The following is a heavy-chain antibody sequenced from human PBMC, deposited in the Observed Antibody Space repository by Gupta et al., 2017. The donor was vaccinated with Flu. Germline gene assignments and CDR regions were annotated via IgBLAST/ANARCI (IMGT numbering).Heavy chain of an antibody. J-gene: IGHJ4*02. D-gene: IGHD5-18*01. CDR2: ISSSSSNI. CDR1: SSYR. Sequence: SSYRMNWVRQAPGKGLEWVSYISSSSSNIYDADAVKGRFTISRDNAKKSLYLQMKRLRAEDTAVYYYARGPRGYSYGSGDGGQGTMVTVYS. V-gene: IGHV3-48*01. CDR3: ARGPRGYSYGSGD.